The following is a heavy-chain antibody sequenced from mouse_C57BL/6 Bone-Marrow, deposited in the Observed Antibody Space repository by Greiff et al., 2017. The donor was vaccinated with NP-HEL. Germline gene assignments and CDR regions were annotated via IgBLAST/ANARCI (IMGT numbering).Heavy chain of an antibody. CDR1: GYSITSDY. CDR3: ARSHYYSNPGWYFDV. V-gene: IGHV3-8*01. J-gene: IGHJ1*03. Sequence: EVMLVESGPGLAKPSQTLSLTCSVTGYSITSDYWNWIRKFPGNKLEYMGYISYSGSTYYNPSLNSRISITRDTSKNQYYLQLNSVTTEDTATYYCARSHYYSNPGWYFDVWGTGTTVTVSS. CDR2: ISYSGST. D-gene: IGHD2-5*01.